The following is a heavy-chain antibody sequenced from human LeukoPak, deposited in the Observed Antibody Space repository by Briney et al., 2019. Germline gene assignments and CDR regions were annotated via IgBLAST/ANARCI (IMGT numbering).Heavy chain of an antibody. V-gene: IGHV3-66*01. CDR1: GFTFSSYS. Sequence: GGSLRLSCAASGFTFSSYSMNWVRQAPGKGLEWVSVIYSGGSTYYADSVKGRFTISRDNSKNTLYLQMNSLRAEDTAVYYCARGWRLLPNFDYWGQGTLVTVSS. CDR3: ARGWRLLPNFDY. D-gene: IGHD1-26*01. CDR2: IYSGGST. J-gene: IGHJ4*02.